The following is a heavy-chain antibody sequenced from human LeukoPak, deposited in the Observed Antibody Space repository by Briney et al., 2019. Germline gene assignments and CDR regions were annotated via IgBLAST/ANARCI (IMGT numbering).Heavy chain of an antibody. Sequence: GGSLRLSCAASGFTFSNAWMSWVRQAPGKGLEWVGRIKSKTDGGTTDYAAPVKGRFTISRGDSKNTLYLQMNSLKTEDTAVYYCARYGYSHGMDVWGQGTTVTVSS. CDR3: ARYGYSHGMDV. CDR2: IKSKTDGGTT. CDR1: GFTFSNAW. J-gene: IGHJ6*02. V-gene: IGHV3-15*01. D-gene: IGHD5-18*01.